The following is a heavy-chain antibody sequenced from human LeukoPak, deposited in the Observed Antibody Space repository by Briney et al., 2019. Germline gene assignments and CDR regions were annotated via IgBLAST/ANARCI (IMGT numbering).Heavy chain of an antibody. CDR2: ISSSSSYI. CDR3: ARDRDWNEPPMDV. V-gene: IGHV3-21*01. J-gene: IGHJ6*04. CDR1: GFTFSSYS. D-gene: IGHD1-1*01. Sequence: GGSLRLSCAASGFTFSSYSMNWVRQAPGKGLEWVSSISSSSSYIYYADSVKGRFTISRDNAKNSLYLQMNSLRAEDTAVYYCARDRDWNEPPMDVWGKGTTVTVSS.